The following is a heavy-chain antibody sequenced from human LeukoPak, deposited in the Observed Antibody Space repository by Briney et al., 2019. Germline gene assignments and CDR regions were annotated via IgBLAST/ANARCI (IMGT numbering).Heavy chain of an antibody. CDR2: IYYSGST. CDR1: GGSISGSY. V-gene: IGHV4-59*01. CDR3: ARDPVDQPYWFFDP. Sequence: SETLSLTCTVSGGSISGSYWNWIRQPPGKGLEWIGYIYYSGSTNYNPSLKSRVTISVDTSKKEFSLKLSSVTAADTAVYYCARDPVDQPYWFFDPWGRGTLVTVSS. J-gene: IGHJ2*01. D-gene: IGHD2-2*01.